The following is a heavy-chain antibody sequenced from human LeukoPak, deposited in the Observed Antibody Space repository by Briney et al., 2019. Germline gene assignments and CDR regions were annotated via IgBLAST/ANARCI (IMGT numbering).Heavy chain of an antibody. D-gene: IGHD4-23*01. CDR2: IKQDGSEK. J-gene: IGHJ4*02. CDR1: GFTFSSYW. CDR3: ARNYGGNSAG. Sequence: PGGSLRLSCAASGFTFSSYWMSWVPQAPGRGPEWVANIKQDGSEKSYVDSVKGRFTISRDNAKSSVYLQMNSLRAEDTAVYYCARNYGGNSAGWGQGTLVTVSS. V-gene: IGHV3-7*04.